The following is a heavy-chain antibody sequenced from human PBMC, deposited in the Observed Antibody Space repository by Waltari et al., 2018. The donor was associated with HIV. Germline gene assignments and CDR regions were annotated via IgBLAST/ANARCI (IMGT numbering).Heavy chain of an antibody. Sequence: QVQLQQWGAGLLKPSETLSLTCAVYGGSFSGYYWSWIRQPPGKGLEWIGEINHSGSTNYNPALKSRVTISVDTSKNQFSLKLSSVTAADTAVYYGARASTRGYCSGGSCPLVGWGQGTLVTVSS. CDR1: GGSFSGYY. CDR2: INHSGST. J-gene: IGHJ4*02. CDR3: ARASTRGYCSGGSCPLVG. D-gene: IGHD2-15*01. V-gene: IGHV4-34*01.